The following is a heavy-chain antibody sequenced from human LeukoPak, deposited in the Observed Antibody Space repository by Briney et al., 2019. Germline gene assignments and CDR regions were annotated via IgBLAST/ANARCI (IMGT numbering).Heavy chain of an antibody. CDR2: INPNSGDT. CDR1: GYTFTGYY. CDR3: APSAGGVYYFDY. Sequence: ASVKVSCKASGYTFTGYYMHWVRQAPGQGLEWMGWINPNSGDTNYAQKFQGRVTMTRDTSISTAYMDLSRLRADDTAVCYCAPSAGGVYYFDYWGQGTLVTVSS. D-gene: IGHD2-8*02. J-gene: IGHJ4*02. V-gene: IGHV1-2*02.